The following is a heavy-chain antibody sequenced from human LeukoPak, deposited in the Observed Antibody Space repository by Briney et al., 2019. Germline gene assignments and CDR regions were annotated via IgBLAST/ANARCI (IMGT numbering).Heavy chain of an antibody. Sequence: PSETLSLTCTVSNGSLINYYLNWIRQPPGKTLEWMGDIYYNGLTNYNPSLKSRGAISVRTTKNQISLKMTSVTAADTAVYYCERKGGTFDYWGQGTLVTVSS. D-gene: IGHD3-16*01. V-gene: IGHV4-59*01. CDR1: NGSLINYY. J-gene: IGHJ4*02. CDR3: ERKGGTFDY. CDR2: IYYNGLT.